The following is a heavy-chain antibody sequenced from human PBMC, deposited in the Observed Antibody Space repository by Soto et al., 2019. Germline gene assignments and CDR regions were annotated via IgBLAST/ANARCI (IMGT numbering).Heavy chain of an antibody. CDR3: ARGHCGGDCYSEYYFDY. CDR2: IIPIFGTA. CDR1: GGTFSSYA. D-gene: IGHD2-21*02. J-gene: IGHJ4*02. Sequence: QVQLVQSGAEVKKPGSSVKVSCKASGGTFSSYAISWVRQAPGQGLEWMGGIIPIFGTANYAQKFQGRVTITADEPTSTAYMELSSLRSEDTAVYYCARGHCGGDCYSEYYFDYWGQGTLVTVSS. V-gene: IGHV1-69*01.